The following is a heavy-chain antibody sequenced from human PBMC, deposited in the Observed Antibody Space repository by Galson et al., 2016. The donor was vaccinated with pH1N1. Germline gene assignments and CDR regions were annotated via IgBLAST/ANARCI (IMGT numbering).Heavy chain of an antibody. Sequence: TLSLTCTVSDGSISSGTYYWSWIRQHPGKGLEWIGYIYYSGSTYYNPSLKSRVTISVDTSKNQFSLKLSSVTAADTAVYYCARLVAVAGALSFDYWGQGTLVSVSS. J-gene: IGHJ4*02. CDR3: ARLVAVAGALSFDY. CDR2: IYYSGST. D-gene: IGHD6-19*01. CDR1: DGSISSGTYY. V-gene: IGHV4-30-4*08.